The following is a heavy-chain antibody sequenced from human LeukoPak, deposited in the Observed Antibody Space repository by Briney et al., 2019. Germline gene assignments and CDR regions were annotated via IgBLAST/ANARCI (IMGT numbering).Heavy chain of an antibody. V-gene: IGHV3-23*01. Sequence: VGSLRLSCAASGFTFSSYVMSWVRQAPGKGLEWVSGISGSGGTTYYADSVKGQFTISRDNSKNTLYLQMNSLRAEDTAVYYCAKDVSSYYDILTEEGYRGQGTLVTVSS. D-gene: IGHD3-9*01. J-gene: IGHJ4*02. CDR2: ISGSGGTT. CDR3: AKDVSSYYDILTEEGY. CDR1: GFTFSSYV.